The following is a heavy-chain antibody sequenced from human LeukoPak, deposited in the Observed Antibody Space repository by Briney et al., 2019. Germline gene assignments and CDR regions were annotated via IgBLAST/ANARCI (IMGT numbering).Heavy chain of an antibody. Sequence: PGGSLRLSCAASGLTFSTYAMSWVRQAPEKGLEWVSATSGSAGSTYYAGSVKGRFTISRDNSKNTLYLQMNSLRVEDTALYYCAKNGGSQCYSHLDSWGPGTLVTVSS. CDR2: TSGSAGST. CDR1: GLTFSTYA. V-gene: IGHV3-23*01. D-gene: IGHD2-15*01. CDR3: AKNGGSQCYSHLDS. J-gene: IGHJ4*02.